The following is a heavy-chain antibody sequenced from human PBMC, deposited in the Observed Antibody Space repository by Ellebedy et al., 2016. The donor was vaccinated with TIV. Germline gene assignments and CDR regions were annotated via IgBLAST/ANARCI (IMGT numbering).Heavy chain of an antibody. CDR3: ARPPPSSGSEAFDI. D-gene: IGHD1-26*01. V-gene: IGHV3-33*01. CDR1: GFTFSHYA. J-gene: IGHJ3*02. CDR2: IWHDGSNK. Sequence: GESLKISCAASGFTFSHYAMHWVRQAPGKGLEWVALIWHDGSNKYYADSEKGRITISRDNSKNPVYLQMNSLRAEDTAVYYCARPPPSSGSEAFDIWGQGTMVTVSS.